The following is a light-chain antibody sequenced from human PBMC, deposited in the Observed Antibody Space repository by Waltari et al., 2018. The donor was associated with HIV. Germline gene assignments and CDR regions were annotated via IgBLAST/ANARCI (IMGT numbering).Light chain of an antibody. CDR3: AAWDDSLNGL. CDR1: RLNIGSNS. CDR2: NNN. J-gene: IGLJ2*01. Sequence: QSVLIQPPSASGTPGQRVTISCSGRRLNIGSNSVTWYQLLPGAAPRLLIYNNNQRPSGVPDRFSGSKSGTSASLAISGLQSEDEADYYCAAWDDSLNGLFGGGIKLTVL. V-gene: IGLV1-44*01.